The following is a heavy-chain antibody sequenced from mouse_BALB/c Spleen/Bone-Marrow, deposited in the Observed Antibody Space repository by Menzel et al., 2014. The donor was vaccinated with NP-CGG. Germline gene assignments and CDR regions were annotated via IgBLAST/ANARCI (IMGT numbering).Heavy chain of an antibody. V-gene: IGHV14-3*02. Sequence: VQLQQPGAELVKPGASVKLSCTASGFNIKDTYMHWVKQRPEQGLEWIGRIDPANGNTKYDPKFQGKATITADTSFITAYLQLSSLTSEDTAVYYCANDYYGSSLFAYWGQGTLVTVSA. CDR2: IDPANGNT. D-gene: IGHD1-1*01. CDR1: GFNIKDTY. J-gene: IGHJ3*01. CDR3: ANDYYGSSLFAY.